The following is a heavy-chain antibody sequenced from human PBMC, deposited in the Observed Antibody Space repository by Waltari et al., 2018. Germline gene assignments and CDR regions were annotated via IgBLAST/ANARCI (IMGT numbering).Heavy chain of an antibody. D-gene: IGHD3-22*01. V-gene: IGHV3-30*04. CDR3: ARDRYFYDKTVPRY. CDR1: VLSFGDFA. J-gene: IGHJ4*02. Sequence: VQLVESWGDSVQPGRSLRLSCAGSVLSFGDFALSWVRQGPGNGLEWVALISYDGTNKYYADSVKGRFTISGDNSRGTLYLHMNGLRPDDTAVYYCARDRYFYDKTVPRYWGQGTLVTVSS. CDR2: ISYDGTNK.